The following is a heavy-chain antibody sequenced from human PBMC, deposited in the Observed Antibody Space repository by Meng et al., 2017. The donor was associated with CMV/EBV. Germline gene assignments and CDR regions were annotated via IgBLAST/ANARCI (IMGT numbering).Heavy chain of an antibody. Sequence: GGSLRLSCTASGFTLGDYAMSWVRQAPGKGLEWVGFIRSKAYGGTTEYAASVKGRFTISRDDSKSIAYLQMNSLKTEDTAVYYCTRDRDLYYYDSSGYYGDAFDIWGQGTMVTVSS. CDR3: TRDRDLYYYDSSGYYGDAFDI. V-gene: IGHV3-49*04. CDR2: IRSKAYGGTT. D-gene: IGHD3-22*01. CDR1: GFTLGDYA. J-gene: IGHJ3*02.